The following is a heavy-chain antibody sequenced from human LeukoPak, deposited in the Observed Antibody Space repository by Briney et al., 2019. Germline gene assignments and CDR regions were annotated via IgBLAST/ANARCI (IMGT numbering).Heavy chain of an antibody. Sequence: PSETLSLTCTVSGGSISSYYWSWIRQPPGKGLEWIGYIYYSGSTNYNPSLKSRVTISLDTSKNQFSLKLSSVTAADTAVYYCARALRGYSYGNYYYYYGMDVWGQGTTVTVSS. V-gene: IGHV4-59*01. D-gene: IGHD5-18*01. CDR1: GGSISSYY. CDR2: IYYSGST. CDR3: ARALRGYSYGNYYYYYGMDV. J-gene: IGHJ6*02.